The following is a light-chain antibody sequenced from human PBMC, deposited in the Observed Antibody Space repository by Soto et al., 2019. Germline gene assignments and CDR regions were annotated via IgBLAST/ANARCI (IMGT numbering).Light chain of an antibody. Sequence: QSVLTQPASVSGSPGQSITISCTGTSSVVGGYNYVSWYQQHPGKAPKFMIYDVSSRPSGVSNRFSGSKSGNTASLTISGLQAEEEADYYCCSYTTSNTRQIVFGTGTKVTVL. CDR2: DVS. V-gene: IGLV2-14*03. CDR1: SSVVGGYNY. CDR3: CSYTTSNTRQIV. J-gene: IGLJ1*01.